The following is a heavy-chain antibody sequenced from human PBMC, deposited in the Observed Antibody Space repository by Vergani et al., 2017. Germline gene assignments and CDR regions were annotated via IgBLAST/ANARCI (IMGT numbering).Heavy chain of an antibody. V-gene: IGHV3-30*01. D-gene: IGHD6-19*01. Sequence: QVQLVQSGAEVKKPGSSVKVSCKASGGTFSSYAMHWVRQAPGKGLEWVAVISYDGSNKYYADSVKGRFTISRDNSKNTLYLQMNSLRAEDTAVYYCARVKSSGWYPIYYYYGMDVWGQGTTVTVSS. CDR2: ISYDGSNK. J-gene: IGHJ6*02. CDR1: GGTFSSYA. CDR3: ARVKSSGWYPIYYYYGMDV.